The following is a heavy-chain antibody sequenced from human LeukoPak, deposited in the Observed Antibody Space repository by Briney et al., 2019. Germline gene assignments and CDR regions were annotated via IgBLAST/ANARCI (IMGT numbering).Heavy chain of an antibody. V-gene: IGHV5-51*01. CDR3: ARLGASSGWYVGFDY. J-gene: IGHJ4*02. D-gene: IGHD6-19*01. CDR2: IYPGDSDT. Sequence: GESLKISCKGSGYSFTSYWIGWVRQLPGKGLEWMGIIYPGDSDTRYSPSFQGQVTISADKSISTAYLQWSSLKASDTAMYYCARLGASSGWYVGFDYWGQGTLVTVSS. CDR1: GYSFTSYW.